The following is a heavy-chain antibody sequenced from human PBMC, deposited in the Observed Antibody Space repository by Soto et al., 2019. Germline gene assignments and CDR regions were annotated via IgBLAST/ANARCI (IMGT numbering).Heavy chain of an antibody. J-gene: IGHJ5*02. CDR3: ARQVPAAIRLGWFDP. CDR2: IYYSGST. Sequence: LSLTCTVSGGSISRSTYYWGWIRQPPGKGLEWIGSIYYSGSTYYRPSLKSRVTISVDTSKNQFSLKLSSVTAADTAVYYCARQVPAAIRLGWFDPWGQGTLVTVSS. D-gene: IGHD2-2*02. CDR1: GGSISRSTYY. V-gene: IGHV4-39*01.